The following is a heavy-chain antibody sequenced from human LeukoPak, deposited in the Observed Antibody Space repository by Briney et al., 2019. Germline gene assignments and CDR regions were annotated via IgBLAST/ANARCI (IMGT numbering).Heavy chain of an antibody. Sequence: AGGSLRLSCAVSEFTVSNNYMSWVRQAPGAGLEWVSVIYRGGSTYYADSLKGRFTISRDNSKNTLYLQINSLRAEDTAVYYCATLPRGDYWGQGTLVTVSS. V-gene: IGHV3-66*01. CDR3: ATLPRGDY. J-gene: IGHJ4*02. CDR2: IYRGGST. D-gene: IGHD3-16*01. CDR1: EFTVSNNY.